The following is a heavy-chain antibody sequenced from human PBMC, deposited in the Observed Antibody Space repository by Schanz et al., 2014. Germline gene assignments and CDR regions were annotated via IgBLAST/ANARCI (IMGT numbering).Heavy chain of an antibody. CDR2: INGSGNTT. J-gene: IGHJ4*02. D-gene: IGHD3-9*01. V-gene: IGHV3-23*01. CDR1: GFTFSTYY. Sequence: EVKLLESGGGLVQPGGSLRLSCAASGFTFSTYYMNWVRQAPGKGLEWVAAINGSGNTTYYADSVKGRFTISRDNSRNTLFLQMKRLRVEDTAVYFCAKDPYDVLTGYQYYFDYWGPGRLVTVSS. CDR3: AKDPYDVLTGYQYYFDY.